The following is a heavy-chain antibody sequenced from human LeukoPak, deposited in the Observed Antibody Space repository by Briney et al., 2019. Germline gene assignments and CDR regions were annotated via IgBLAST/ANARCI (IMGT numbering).Heavy chain of an antibody. CDR2: IKSKTDGGTT. D-gene: IGHD3-22*01. V-gene: IGHV3-15*01. J-gene: IGHJ4*02. CDR1: GFTFSNAW. Sequence: PGGSLRLSCAASGFTFSNAWMSWVRQAPGKGLEWVGRIKSKTDGGTTDYAAPVKGRFTISRDDSKNTLYLQMISLRPEDTAVYYCAKQKYSSGYFVEYWGQGTLVTVSS. CDR3: AKQKYSSGYFVEY.